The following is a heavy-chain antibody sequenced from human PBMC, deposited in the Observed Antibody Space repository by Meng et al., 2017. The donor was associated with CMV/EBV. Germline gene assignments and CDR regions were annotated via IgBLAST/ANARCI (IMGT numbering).Heavy chain of an antibody. V-gene: IGHV1-46*01. CDR1: GITFPSYY. J-gene: IGHJ4*02. Sequence: GAEVKRLGAYSKIPCTALGITFPSYYLPWVRQAPGKGLEWMEIINPSGGSTSYALKFQGRVTMTRDTSTSTVYMELSSLRSEDTAVYYCAREFDGYTFDYWGQGTLVTVSS. CDR3: AREFDGYTFDY. D-gene: IGHD5-24*01. CDR2: INPSGGST.